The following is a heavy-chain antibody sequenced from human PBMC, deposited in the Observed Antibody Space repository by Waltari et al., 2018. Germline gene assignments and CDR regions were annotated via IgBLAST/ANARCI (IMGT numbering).Heavy chain of an antibody. Sequence: EVQLEESGGGLVKPGGSLRLSCAASGFNFKHYTMTCVRQAPGKGLEWVSSVSSRTTYKYYADSVKGRFTISRDNAKNSLYLQMNSLRAEDTAVYYCARGILRSSEWLLMDYCEYWGQGALVTVSS. CDR1: GFNFKHYT. CDR3: ARGILRSSEWLLMDYCEY. CDR2: VSSRTTYK. D-gene: IGHD3-3*01. J-gene: IGHJ4*02. V-gene: IGHV3-21*01.